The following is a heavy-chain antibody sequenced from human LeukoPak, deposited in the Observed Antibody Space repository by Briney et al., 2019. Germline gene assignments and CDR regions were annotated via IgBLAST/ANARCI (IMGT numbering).Heavy chain of an antibody. J-gene: IGHJ3*02. CDR1: GFTFSSYS. D-gene: IGHD1-26*01. Sequence: GGSLGLSCAASGFTFSSYSMNWVRQAPGKGLESVSSISSSSSYIYYADSVKGRFTISRDNAKNSLYLQMNSLRAEDTAVYYCARDRRGSYDAFDIWGQGTMVTVSS. V-gene: IGHV3-21*01. CDR2: ISSSSSYI. CDR3: ARDRRGSYDAFDI.